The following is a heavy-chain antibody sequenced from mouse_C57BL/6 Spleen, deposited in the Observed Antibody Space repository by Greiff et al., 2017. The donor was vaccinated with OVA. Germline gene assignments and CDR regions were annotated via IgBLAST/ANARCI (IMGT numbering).Heavy chain of an antibody. J-gene: IGHJ4*01. CDR3: ARSDGYYDYAMDY. CDR2: IDPSDSET. Sequence: VQLQQPGAELVRPGSSVKLSCKASGYTFTSYWMHWVKQRPIQGLEWIGNIDPSDSETHYNQKFKDKATLTVDKSSSTAYMQLSSLTSEDSAVYYCARSDGYYDYAMDYWGQGTSVTVSS. CDR1: GYTFTSYW. V-gene: IGHV1-52*01. D-gene: IGHD2-3*01.